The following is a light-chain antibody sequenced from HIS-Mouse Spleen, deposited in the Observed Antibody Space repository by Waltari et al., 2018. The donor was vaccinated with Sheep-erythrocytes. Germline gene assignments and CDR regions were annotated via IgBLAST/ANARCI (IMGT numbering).Light chain of an antibody. CDR1: QSVLYSSNNKNY. V-gene: IGKV4-1*01. J-gene: IGKJ4*01. CDR2: WAS. CDR3: QQYYSTLLT. Sequence: DIVMTQSPDSLAVSLGERATLNCQSSQSVLYSSNNKNYLAWYQQKPGQPPKLLIYWASTRESGVPDRFSGSGSGTDFTLTISSLQAEDVAVYYCQQYYSTLLTFGGGTKVEIK.